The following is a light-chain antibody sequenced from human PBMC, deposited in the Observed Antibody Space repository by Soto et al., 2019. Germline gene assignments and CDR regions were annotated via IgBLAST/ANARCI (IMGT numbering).Light chain of an antibody. Sequence: DIQMTQSPSSLSASVGDRVTITCRASQIISSYLNWYQQKPGKAPTLLIYAASSLQSGVPSRFSGSGSGTDFTLTISSLQPEDFAVYYCQQYNNWPQWTFGRGTKVDIK. CDR2: AAS. CDR3: QQYNNWPQWT. V-gene: IGKV1-39*01. CDR1: QIISSY. J-gene: IGKJ1*01.